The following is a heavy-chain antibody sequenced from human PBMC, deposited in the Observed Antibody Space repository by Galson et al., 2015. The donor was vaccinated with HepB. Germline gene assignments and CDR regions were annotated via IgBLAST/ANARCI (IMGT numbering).Heavy chain of an antibody. Sequence: SLRLSCAASGFTFKNYGMHWVRQAPGKGLQWVALVSYDGRNKYYEDSVKGQFTISRDNSKNILYLQMNSLRVEDTAVYYCAKEYDSSTYYYYFDYWGQGTQVTVSS. CDR3: AKEYDSSTYYYYFDY. J-gene: IGHJ4*02. CDR1: GFTFKNYG. V-gene: IGHV3-30*18. D-gene: IGHD3-22*01. CDR2: VSYDGRNK.